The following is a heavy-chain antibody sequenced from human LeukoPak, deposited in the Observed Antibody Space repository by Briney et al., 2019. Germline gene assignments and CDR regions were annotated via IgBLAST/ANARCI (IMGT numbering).Heavy chain of an antibody. V-gene: IGHV3-23*01. D-gene: IGHD2-15*01. J-gene: IGHJ6*02. CDR3: ARIACTGGSCRQYYYCGMDV. CDR1: GFTFSSYG. Sequence: PGRSLRLSCAASGFTFSSYGMRWVRLAPGRGLEWVSTITSSDGGTYYADSVRGRFTISRDNSKNTLYLQMNSLRAEDTAVYYCARIACTGGSCRQYYYCGMDVWGQGTTVTVSS. CDR2: ITSSDGGT.